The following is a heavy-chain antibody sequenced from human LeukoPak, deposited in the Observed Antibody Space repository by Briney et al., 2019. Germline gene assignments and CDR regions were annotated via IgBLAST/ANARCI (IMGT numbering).Heavy chain of an antibody. CDR1: GFTSSTFA. CDR3: ARDRLRAFDI. J-gene: IGHJ3*02. Sequence: GGSLRLSCAASGFTSSTFAMIWVRQPPGKGLEWVSSIFPSGGEIHYADSVRGRFTISRDNSKNTLYLQMNSLRAEDTAVYYCARDRLRAFDIWGQGTMVTVSS. V-gene: IGHV3-23*01. CDR2: IFPSGGEI. D-gene: IGHD2-15*01.